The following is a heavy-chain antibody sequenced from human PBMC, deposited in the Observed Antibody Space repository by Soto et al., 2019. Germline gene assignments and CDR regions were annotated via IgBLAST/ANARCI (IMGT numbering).Heavy chain of an antibody. CDR1: GGSFSGYY. V-gene: IGHV4-34*01. Sequence: PSETLSLTCAVYGGSFSGYYWSWIRQPPGKGLEWIGEINHSGSTNYNPSLKSRVTISVDTSKNQFSLKLSSVTAADTAVYYCARGRYYYDSSGYYLPGRYYYYGMDVWGQGTTVTVSS. CDR3: ARGRYYYDSSGYYLPGRYYYYGMDV. D-gene: IGHD3-22*01. J-gene: IGHJ6*02. CDR2: INHSGST.